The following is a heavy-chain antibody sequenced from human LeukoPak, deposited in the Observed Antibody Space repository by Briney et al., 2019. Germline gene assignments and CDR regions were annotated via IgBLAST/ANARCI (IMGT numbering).Heavy chain of an antibody. CDR1: GYAFSGSY. CDR2: INPSGGST. D-gene: IGHD1-1*01. V-gene: IGHV1-46*01. J-gene: IGHJ4*02. Sequence: PLASVKVSCKASGYAFSGSYLHWVRQAPGQGLEWMGWINPSGGSTSYAQKFQGRVTMTRDTSTSTVYMELSSLRSEDTAVYYCARDQLGYWGQGTLVTVSS. CDR3: ARDQLGY.